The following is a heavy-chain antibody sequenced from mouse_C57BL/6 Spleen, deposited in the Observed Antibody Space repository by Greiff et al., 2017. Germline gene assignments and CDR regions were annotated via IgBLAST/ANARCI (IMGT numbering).Heavy chain of an antibody. CDR3: ARGGNYGVY. Sequence: QVQLQQPGAELVRPGSSVKLSCKASGYTFTSYWMHWVKQRPIQGLEWIGNIDPSDSDTHYNQKFKDKATLTVDKSSSTAYMQLSSLTSEDSAVYYCARGGNYGVYWGQGTTLTVSS. CDR2: IDPSDSDT. V-gene: IGHV1-52*01. J-gene: IGHJ2*01. CDR1: GYTFTSYW. D-gene: IGHD2-1*01.